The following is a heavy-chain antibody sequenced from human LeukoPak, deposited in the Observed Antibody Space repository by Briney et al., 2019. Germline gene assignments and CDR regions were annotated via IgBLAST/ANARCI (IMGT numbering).Heavy chain of an antibody. Sequence: SETLSLTCAVYGGSFSGYYWSWIRQPPGKGLEWIGEINHSGSTKYNPPLKSRVAISVDTSKNQFSLKLSSVTAADTAVYYCARGTTVGILDYWGQGTLVTVSS. CDR3: ARGTTVGILDY. CDR2: INHSGST. CDR1: GGSFSGYY. V-gene: IGHV4-34*01. D-gene: IGHD4-23*01. J-gene: IGHJ4*02.